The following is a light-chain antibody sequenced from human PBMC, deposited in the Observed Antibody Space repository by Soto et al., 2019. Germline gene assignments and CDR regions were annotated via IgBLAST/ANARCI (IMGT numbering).Light chain of an antibody. V-gene: IGKV3-20*01. Sequence: EIVLTQSPGTLSLSPGERATLSCRASQSVSSSYLAWYQQKPGQAPRLLIYGASSRATGIPDGFSGSGSGTDFTLTISRLEPEDFAVYYCQQYGSSPGYTFGQGTQLEIK. CDR3: QQYGSSPGYT. J-gene: IGKJ2*01. CDR1: QSVSSSY. CDR2: GAS.